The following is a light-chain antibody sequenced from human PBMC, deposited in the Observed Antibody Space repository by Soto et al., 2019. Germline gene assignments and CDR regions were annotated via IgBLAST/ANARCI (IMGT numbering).Light chain of an antibody. J-gene: IGLJ1*01. Sequence: QPALTQPASVSGSPGQSITISCTGTSSDVGGYNYVSWYQQHPGKAPKLMIYDVSNRPSGVSNRFSGSKSGNTASLTISGLQAEDEADYYCSSYTSSCTLFGFATGPKVTVL. CDR1: SSDVGGYNY. CDR3: SSYTSSCTLFG. V-gene: IGLV2-14*01. CDR2: DVS.